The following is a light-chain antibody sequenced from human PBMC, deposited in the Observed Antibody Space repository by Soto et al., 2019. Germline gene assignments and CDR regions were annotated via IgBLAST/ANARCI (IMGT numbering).Light chain of an antibody. Sequence: QSALTQPPSASGSPGQSVTMSCTGTSTDVGRYNFVSWYQQHPGLAPKLIIYEVDKRPSGVPDRFSGSKSGSTASLTVSGLQTDDEADYYCSSFAGDFRGVFGGGTKLTVL. CDR3: SSFAGDFRGV. CDR1: STDVGRYNF. J-gene: IGLJ3*02. V-gene: IGLV2-8*01. CDR2: EVD.